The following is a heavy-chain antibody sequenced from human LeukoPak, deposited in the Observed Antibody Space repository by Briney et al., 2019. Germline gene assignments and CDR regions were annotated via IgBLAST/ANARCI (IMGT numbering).Heavy chain of an antibody. D-gene: IGHD1-26*01. Sequence: SETLSLTCTVFGGSISSYYWSWIRQPPGKGLEWIGYIYYSGSTNYNPSLKSRVTISVDTSKNQFSLKLSSVTAADTAVYYCARDQVGVGASYFDYWGQGTLVTVSS. CDR2: IYYSGST. CDR1: GGSISSYY. V-gene: IGHV4-59*01. CDR3: ARDQVGVGASYFDY. J-gene: IGHJ4*02.